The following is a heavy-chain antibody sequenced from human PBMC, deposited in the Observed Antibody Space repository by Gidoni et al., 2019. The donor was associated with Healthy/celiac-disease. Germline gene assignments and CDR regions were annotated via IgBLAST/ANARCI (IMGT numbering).Heavy chain of an antibody. Sequence: QVQLQQWGAGLLKPSETLSLTCAVYGGSFSGYYWSWIRQPPGKGLEWIGEINHSGSTNYNPSLKSRVTISVDTSKNQFSLKLSSVTAADTAVYYCARGTPLRLRFLEWLGRSIWFDPWGQGTLVTVSS. D-gene: IGHD3-3*01. CDR2: INHSGST. J-gene: IGHJ5*02. CDR3: ARGTPLRLRFLEWLGRSIWFDP. CDR1: GGSFSGYY. V-gene: IGHV4-34*01.